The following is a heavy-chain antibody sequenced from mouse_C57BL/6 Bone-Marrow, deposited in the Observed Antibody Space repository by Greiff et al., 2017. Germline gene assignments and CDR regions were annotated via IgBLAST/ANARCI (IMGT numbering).Heavy chain of an antibody. D-gene: IGHD2-4*01. J-gene: IGHJ4*01. V-gene: IGHV1-82*01. CDR2: IYPGDGDT. CDR1: GYAFSSSW. CDR3: ARDDYDRRSYAMDY. Sequence: QVQLQQSGPELVKPGASVKISCKASGYAFSSSWMNWVKQRPGKGLEWIGRIYPGDGDTNYNGKFKGKATLTADKSSSTAYMQLSSLTSKDSAVYFCARDDYDRRSYAMDYWGQGTSVTVSS.